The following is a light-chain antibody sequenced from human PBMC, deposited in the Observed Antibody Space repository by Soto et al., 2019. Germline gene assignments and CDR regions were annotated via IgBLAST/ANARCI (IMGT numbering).Light chain of an antibody. Sequence: QSALTQPPSVSGSPGQSVTISCTGTSSDLGSYNRVSWYQRPPGTGPKLMIYEVSNRPSGVPDRFSGSKSGNTASLTISGLQAQDEAAYYCSLYTTDSTYVFGTGTKFTVL. V-gene: IGLV2-18*01. J-gene: IGLJ1*01. CDR2: EVS. CDR1: SSDLGSYNR. CDR3: SLYTTDSTYV.